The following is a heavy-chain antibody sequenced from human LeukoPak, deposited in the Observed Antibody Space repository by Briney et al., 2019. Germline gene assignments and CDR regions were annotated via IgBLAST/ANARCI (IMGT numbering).Heavy chain of an antibody. J-gene: IGHJ4*02. V-gene: IGHV4-34*01. CDR3: ARGWGYSSGWYFDY. Sequence: SETLSLTCAVYGGSFSGYYWSWIRQPPGKGLEWIGEINHSGSTNYNPSLKSRVTISVDTSKSQFSLKLSSVTAADTAVYYCARGWGYSSGWYFDYWGQGTLVTVSS. CDR1: GGSFSGYY. CDR2: INHSGST. D-gene: IGHD6-19*01.